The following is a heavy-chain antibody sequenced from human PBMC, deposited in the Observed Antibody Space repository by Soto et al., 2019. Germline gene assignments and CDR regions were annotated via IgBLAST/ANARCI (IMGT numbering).Heavy chain of an antibody. J-gene: IGHJ4*02. Sequence: EVQLVESGGGLVQPGGSLRLSCAASGFSVSNNYMSWVRQAPGKGLECVSLIYSGGDTYYVDSVKGRFSISRDSSKNTLYLQMNSLRAEDSAVYYCARNIPVTTLGYWGQGTVVTFAS. CDR3: ARNIPVTTLGY. CDR1: GFSVSNNY. D-gene: IGHD4-17*01. V-gene: IGHV3-66*01. CDR2: IYSGGDT.